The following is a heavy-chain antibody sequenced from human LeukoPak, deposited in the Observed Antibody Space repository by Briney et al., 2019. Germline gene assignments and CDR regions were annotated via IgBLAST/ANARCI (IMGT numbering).Heavy chain of an antibody. D-gene: IGHD2-2*01. CDR1: GFTFSSYA. V-gene: IGHV3-30*04. CDR2: ISYDGSNK. CDR3: ARDERRYCSSTSCRLVDY. J-gene: IGHJ4*02. Sequence: PEGSLRLSCAASGFTFSSYAMHWVRQAPGKGLEWVAVISYDGSNKYYADSVKGRFTISRDNSKNTLYLQMNSLRAEDTAVYYCARDERRYCSSTSCRLVDYWGQGTLVTVSS.